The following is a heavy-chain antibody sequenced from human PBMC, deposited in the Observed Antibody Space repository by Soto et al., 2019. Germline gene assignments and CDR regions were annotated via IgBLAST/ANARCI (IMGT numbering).Heavy chain of an antibody. CDR3: ARDLRKNMVRGVIIVVYHYYSMDV. D-gene: IGHD3-10*01. Sequence: ASVKVSCKASGYTFTSYAMHWVRQAPGQRLEWMGWINAGNGNTKYSQKFQGRVTITRDTSASTAYMELSSLRSEDTAVYYCARDLRKNMVRGVIIVVYHYYSMDVWGQGTTVTVSS. V-gene: IGHV1-3*01. CDR2: INAGNGNT. J-gene: IGHJ6*02. CDR1: GYTFTSYA.